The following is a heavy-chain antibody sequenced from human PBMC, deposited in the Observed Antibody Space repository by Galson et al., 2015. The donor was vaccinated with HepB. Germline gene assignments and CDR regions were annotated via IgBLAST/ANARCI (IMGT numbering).Heavy chain of an antibody. V-gene: IGHV3-23*01. J-gene: IGHJ6*02. CDR1: GFTFSSYA. CDR2: ISGSGGST. CDR3: AKGRDIVLMVYAILPHYYYGMDV. D-gene: IGHD2-8*01. Sequence: SLRLSCAASGFTFSSYAMSWVRQAPGKGLEWVSAISGSGGSTYYADSVKGRFTISRDNSKNTLYLQMNSLRAEDTAVYYCAKGRDIVLMVYAILPHYYYGMDVWGQGTTVTVSS.